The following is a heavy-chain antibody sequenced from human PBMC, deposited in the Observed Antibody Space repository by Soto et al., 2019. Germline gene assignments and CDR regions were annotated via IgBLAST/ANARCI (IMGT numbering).Heavy chain of an antibody. CDR2: ISGSGGST. D-gene: IGHD6-13*01. J-gene: IGHJ5*02. CDR3: AKDRIAAAGTGWFDP. V-gene: IGHV3-23*01. Sequence: GGSLRLSCAASGFTFSSYAMSWVRQAPGKGLEWVSAISGSGGSTYYADSVKGRFTISRDNSKNTLYPQMNSLRAEDTAVYYCAKDRIAAAGTGWFDPWGQGTLVTVSS. CDR1: GFTFSSYA.